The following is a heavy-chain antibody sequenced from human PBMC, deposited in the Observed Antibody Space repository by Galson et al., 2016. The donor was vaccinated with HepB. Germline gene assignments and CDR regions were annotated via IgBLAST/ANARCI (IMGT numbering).Heavy chain of an antibody. CDR2: ISNSGGTT. J-gene: IGHJ4*02. Sequence: SLRLSCAASGFTFSSYAMSWVRQSPDKGLEWVSSISNSGGTTHYEDSVQGRFIISRDNSKNTLYLQMNSLSAADTALYYCANSYCTGTAFSRWHFRGQGTLVTVTP. CDR3: ANSYCTGTAFSRWHF. V-gene: IGHV3-23*01. D-gene: IGHD2-8*01. CDR1: GFTFSSYA.